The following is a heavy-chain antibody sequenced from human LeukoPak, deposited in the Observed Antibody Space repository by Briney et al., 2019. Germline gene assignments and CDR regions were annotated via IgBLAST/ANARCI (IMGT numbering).Heavy chain of an antibody. CDR3: ARSTIGDY. CDR2: INHSGST. V-gene: IGHV4-34*01. J-gene: IGHJ4*02. D-gene: IGHD5/OR15-5a*01. Sequence: SESMSLTCAVYGGSFSGYYWSWMRQPPGKGLEWIGEINHSGSTNYNPSLKSRVTISVDTSKNQFSLKLSSVTAADTAVYYCARSTIGDYWGQGTLVTVSS. CDR1: GGSFSGYY.